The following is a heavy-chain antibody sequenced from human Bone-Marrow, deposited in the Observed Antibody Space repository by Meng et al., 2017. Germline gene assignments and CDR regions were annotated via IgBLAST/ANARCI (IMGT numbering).Heavy chain of an antibody. CDR1: GFTFDDYG. Sequence: GESLKISCAASGFTFDDYGMSWVRQAPGKGLEWVSVFHRDGSIYHADSVKGRFTMSRDNSKNTVSLQMNSLRPEDTAVYYCARGGGSREGAHGGNYYYYYGMDVWGQGTTVTVSS. V-gene: IGHV3-66*01. J-gene: IGHJ6*02. CDR3: ARGGGSREGAHGGNYYYYYGMDV. CDR2: FHRDGSI. D-gene: IGHD1-26*01.